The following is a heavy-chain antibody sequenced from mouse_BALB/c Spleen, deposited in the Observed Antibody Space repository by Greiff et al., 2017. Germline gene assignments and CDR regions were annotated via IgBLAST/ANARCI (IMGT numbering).Heavy chain of an antibody. CDR1: GFTFSSFG. CDR3: ARSALYGAWFAY. J-gene: IGHJ3*01. D-gene: IGHD1-1*01. Sequence: EVKLMESGGGLVQPGGSRKLSCAASGFTFSSFGMHWVRQAPEKGLEWVAYISSGSSTIYYADTVKGRFTISRDNPKNTLFLQMTSLRSEDTAMYYCARSALYGAWFAYWGQGTLVTVSA. V-gene: IGHV5-17*02. CDR2: ISSGSSTI.